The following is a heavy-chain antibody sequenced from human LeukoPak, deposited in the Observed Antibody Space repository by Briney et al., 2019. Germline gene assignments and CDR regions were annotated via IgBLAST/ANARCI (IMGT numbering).Heavy chain of an antibody. Sequence: SETLSLTCTVSGGSISSYYWSWIRQPPGKGLEWIGYIYYSGSTNYNPSLKSRVTISVDTSKNQFSLKLSSVTAADTAVYYCARDDQTTSAFDYGGQGTLVTVSS. CDR2: IYYSGST. J-gene: IGHJ4*02. CDR3: ARDDQTTSAFDY. V-gene: IGHV4-59*01. CDR1: GGSISSYY. D-gene: IGHD1-7*01.